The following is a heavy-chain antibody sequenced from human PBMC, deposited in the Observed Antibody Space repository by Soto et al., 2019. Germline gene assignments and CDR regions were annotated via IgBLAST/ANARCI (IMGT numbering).Heavy chain of an antibody. V-gene: IGHV3-11*04. Sequence: QVQLVESGGGLVMPGESLRLSCAASGFTFSDHYMSWIRQAPGKGLEWVSYISSSGNSMYYADSVRGRFALSRDNSKSTVYLQMSSLRPGDTAVYYCVRGYSPGSGWHINTWGQGTLVTVSS. D-gene: IGHD6-19*01. CDR1: GFTFSDHY. CDR2: ISSSGNSM. J-gene: IGHJ5*02. CDR3: VRGYSPGSGWHINT.